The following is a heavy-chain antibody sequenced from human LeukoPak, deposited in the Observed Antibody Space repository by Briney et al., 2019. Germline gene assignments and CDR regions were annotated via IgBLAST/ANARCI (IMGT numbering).Heavy chain of an antibody. CDR1: GGSLSSYY. J-gene: IGHJ4*02. CDR3: ARSPRYCSGCSCYYS. CDR2: IYYSGST. D-gene: IGHD2-15*01. Sequence: SETLSLTCTVSGGSLSSYYWSWIRQPPGKGLEWIGYIYYSGSTNYNPSLKRRVTISVDTSKNQFSLKRSSVTAADAAASCCARSPRYCSGCSCYYSWGQGTLVTVSS. V-gene: IGHV4-59*01.